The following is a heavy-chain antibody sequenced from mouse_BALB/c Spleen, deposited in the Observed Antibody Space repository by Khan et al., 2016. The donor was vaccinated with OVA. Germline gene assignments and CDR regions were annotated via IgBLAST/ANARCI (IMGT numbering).Heavy chain of an antibody. CDR1: GYTFPTYW. CDR3: TRDRIDY. J-gene: IGHJ2*01. V-gene: IGHV1-7*01. CDR2: INPTSGYT. Sequence: QLQLKGSGAELANPGASVKMSSKPSGYTFPTYWMHWVNQRPGQVLEWIGYINPTSGYTDYNEKFKDRATLSADKSSSTAYMQLSSLTSEDSAVYYCTRDRIDYWGQGTTLTVSS.